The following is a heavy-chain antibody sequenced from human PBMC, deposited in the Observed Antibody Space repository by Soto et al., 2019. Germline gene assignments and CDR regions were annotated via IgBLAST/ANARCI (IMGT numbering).Heavy chain of an antibody. CDR2: IYYSGST. J-gene: IGHJ6*02. D-gene: IGHD3-16*02. CDR3: ARSIVIAYYYYGMDV. V-gene: IGHV4-39*01. Sequence: LSLTCTVSGGSISSSSYYWGWIRQPPGKGLEWIGIIYYSGSTYYNPSLKSRVTISVDTSKNQFSLKLSSVTAADTAVYYCARSIVIAYYYYGMDVWGQGTTVTVSS. CDR1: GGSISSSSYY.